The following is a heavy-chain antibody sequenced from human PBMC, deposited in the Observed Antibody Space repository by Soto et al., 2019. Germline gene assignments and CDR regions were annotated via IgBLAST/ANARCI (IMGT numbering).Heavy chain of an antibody. V-gene: IGHV3-49*03. Sequence: EVQLVASGGDLVQPGRSLRLSCTVSGFTLGDYSLSWFRQAPGKGLEWVGFIRGKPFGGTTEYAASVKGRFSISRDDSKNIAYLQMNSLKTEDTALYYCNRDEYGWGISRVQSDPWGQGTLVTVSS. CDR1: GFTLGDYS. CDR3: NRDEYGWGISRVQSDP. J-gene: IGHJ5*02. CDR2: IRGKPFGGTT. D-gene: IGHD3-10*01.